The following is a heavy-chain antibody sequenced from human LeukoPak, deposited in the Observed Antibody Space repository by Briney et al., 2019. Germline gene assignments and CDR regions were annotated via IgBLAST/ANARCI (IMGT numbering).Heavy chain of an antibody. Sequence: GGSLRLSCAASGFTFSDYYMSWIRQAPGKGLEWISYITSSGNTVYYADSVKGRFTISRDNAKNSLYLQMNSLRAEDTAVYYCATRWGYFDYWGQGTLVTVSS. V-gene: IGHV3-11*04. CDR3: ATRWGYFDY. CDR1: GFTFSDYY. D-gene: IGHD3-16*01. J-gene: IGHJ4*02. CDR2: ITSSGNTV.